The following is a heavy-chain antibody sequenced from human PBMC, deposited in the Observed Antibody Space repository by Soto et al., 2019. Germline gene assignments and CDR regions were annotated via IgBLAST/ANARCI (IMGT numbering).Heavy chain of an antibody. CDR3: AMVDVYVTPSPQDV. Sequence: QVQLVQSGXEVKNXGASVKVSCKASGYTFTRYGIGWARQAPGQGLEWMGWINTYNGNTNYAQNVQGRVTLTTDTSTSTAYMELRSLRSNDTAIYYCAMVDVYVTPSPQDVWGQGTTVIVSS. V-gene: IGHV1-18*01. J-gene: IGHJ6*02. CDR1: GYTFTRYG. D-gene: IGHD3-16*01. CDR2: INTYNGNT.